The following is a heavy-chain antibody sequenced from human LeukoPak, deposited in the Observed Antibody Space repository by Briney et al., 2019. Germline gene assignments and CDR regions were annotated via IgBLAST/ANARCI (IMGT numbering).Heavy chain of an antibody. CDR2: IYPGDSDT. CDR1: GYSFTSYW. Sequence: KPGESLKISCKGSGYSFTSYWIGWVRQMPGKGLEWMGIIYPGDSDTRYSPSFQGQVTISADKSISTAYLQWSSLKASDTAMYYCARIYYDSSGYRYYYFDYWGQGTLVTVSS. V-gene: IGHV5-51*03. CDR3: ARIYYDSSGYRYYYFDY. J-gene: IGHJ4*02. D-gene: IGHD3-22*01.